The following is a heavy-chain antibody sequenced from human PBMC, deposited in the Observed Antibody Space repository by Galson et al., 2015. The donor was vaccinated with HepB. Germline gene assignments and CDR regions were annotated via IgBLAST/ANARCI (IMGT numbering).Heavy chain of an antibody. V-gene: IGHV3-23*01. CDR1: GFTFSRYA. CDR2: ITSNGGRT. CDR3: AKDGIMVSNNPYQLHF. Sequence: SLRLSCAASGFTFSRYAMTWVRQAPGKGLEWISSITSNGGRTFYTSSVKGRFTISRDNSRNTVVLQLSSPRPEDTAVYYCAKDGIMVSNNPYQLHFWGQGTLVSVSS. J-gene: IGHJ4*02. D-gene: IGHD2-8*01.